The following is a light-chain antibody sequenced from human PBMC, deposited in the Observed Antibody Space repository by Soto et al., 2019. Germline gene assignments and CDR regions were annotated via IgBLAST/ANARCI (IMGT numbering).Light chain of an antibody. Sequence: QSVLTQPPSVSGAPGQRVTISCTGRSSNIGAGFDVHWYQKVPGTAPKLLIYGNSNRPSGVPDRFSGSKSGTSASLAITGLQAEDEADYYCQSYDRVSGYVAFGGGTKLTVL. CDR3: QSYDRVSGYVA. J-gene: IGLJ2*01. CDR1: SSNIGAGFD. CDR2: GNS. V-gene: IGLV1-40*01.